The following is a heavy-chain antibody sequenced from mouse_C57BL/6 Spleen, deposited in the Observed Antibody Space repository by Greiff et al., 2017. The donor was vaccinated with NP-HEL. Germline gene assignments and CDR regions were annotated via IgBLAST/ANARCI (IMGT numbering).Heavy chain of an antibody. J-gene: IGHJ1*03. CDR2: IDPSDSYT. V-gene: IGHV1-69*01. Sequence: QVQLKQPGAELVMPGASVKLSCKASGYTFTSYWMHWVKQRPGQGLEWIGEIDPSDSYTNYNQKFKGKSTLTVDKSSSTAYMQLSSLTSEDSAVYYCARSYYYGSSYRYFDVWGTGTTVTVSS. CDR1: GYTFTSYW. CDR3: ARSYYYGSSYRYFDV. D-gene: IGHD1-1*01.